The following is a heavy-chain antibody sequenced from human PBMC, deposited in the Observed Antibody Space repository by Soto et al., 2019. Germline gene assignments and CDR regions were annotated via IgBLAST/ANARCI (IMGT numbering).Heavy chain of an antibody. CDR1: GGSISSYY. Sequence: SETLSLTCTVSGGSISSYYWSWIRQPPGKGLEWIGYIYCSGSTNYNPSLKSRVTISVDTSKNQFSLKLSSVTAADTAVYYCARGSPAYYGMDVWGQGTTVTVSS. D-gene: IGHD3-10*01. CDR2: IYCSGST. J-gene: IGHJ6*02. V-gene: IGHV4-59*01. CDR3: ARGSPAYYGMDV.